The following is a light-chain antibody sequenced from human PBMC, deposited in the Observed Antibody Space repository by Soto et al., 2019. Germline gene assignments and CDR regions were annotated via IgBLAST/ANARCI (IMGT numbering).Light chain of an antibody. J-gene: IGLJ2*01. V-gene: IGLV1-40*01. CDR1: SSNIGAGYD. CDR3: QSYDSSLSGYVV. Sequence: QSVLTQPPSVSGAPGQRVTISCTGSSSNIGAGYDVHWYQQIPGTPPKLLIYGNSNRPSGVPDRISGSKSGTSASLAITGLQAEDEADYYCQSYDSSLSGYVVFGGGTKLTVL. CDR2: GNS.